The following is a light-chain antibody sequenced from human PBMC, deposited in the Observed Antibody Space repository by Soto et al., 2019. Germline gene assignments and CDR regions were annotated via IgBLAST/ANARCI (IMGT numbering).Light chain of an antibody. V-gene: IGLV2-14*01. CDR1: SSDVGGYNY. CDR3: VSFTSSTTYV. J-gene: IGLJ1*01. Sequence: QSALTQPPSASGSPGQSVTISCTGTSSDVGGYNYVSWYQQHPGKAPKLMIYEVATRPSGVSNRFSGSKSGSTASLIISRLQTEDEADYYCVSFTSSTTYVFGSGTKLTVL. CDR2: EVA.